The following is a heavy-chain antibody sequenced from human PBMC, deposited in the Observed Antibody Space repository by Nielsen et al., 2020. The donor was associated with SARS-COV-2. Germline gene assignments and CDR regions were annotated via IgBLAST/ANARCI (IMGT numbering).Heavy chain of an antibody. J-gene: IGHJ4*01. CDR3: VRVRDDGYYYDTGPFDY. D-gene: IGHD3-22*01. V-gene: IGHV3-23*01. CDR1: GLTLSNIG. Sequence: GGSLRLSCAASGLTLSNIGMGWVRQAPGKGLEWVSGISGNGGSTRYADSVKGRFTISRDNAENTLYLQMNSLRADDTAVYYCVRVRDDGYYYDTGPFDYWGQGTLVTVSS. CDR2: ISGNGGST.